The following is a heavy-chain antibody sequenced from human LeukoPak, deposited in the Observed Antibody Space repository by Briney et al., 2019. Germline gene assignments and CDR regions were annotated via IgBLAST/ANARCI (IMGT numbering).Heavy chain of an antibody. D-gene: IGHD3-10*01. CDR1: GGSISRYY. Sequence: SETLSLTCTVSGGSISRYYWSWIRRPPGKGLEWIGYIDDSGNTNYNPSLKSQVTISVDKSKNQFSLKLSFVTAADTAMYYCARSDYHNSGSHTVFDAFDIWGQGTRVTASS. V-gene: IGHV4-59*01. J-gene: IGHJ3*02. CDR2: IDDSGNT. CDR3: ARSDYHNSGSHTVFDAFDI.